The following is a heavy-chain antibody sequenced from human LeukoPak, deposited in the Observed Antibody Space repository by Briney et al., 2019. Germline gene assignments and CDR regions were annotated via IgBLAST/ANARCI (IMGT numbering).Heavy chain of an antibody. J-gene: IGHJ4*02. CDR2: ISYDGSNK. V-gene: IGHV3-30-3*01. CDR1: GFTFSSYA. CDR3: AREEESY. Sequence: PGGSLRLSCAASGFTFSSYAMHWVRQAPGKGLEWVAVISYDGSNKYYADSVKGRFTISRDNSKNTLYLQMNSLRAEDTAVYYCAREEESYWGQGTLVTVSS.